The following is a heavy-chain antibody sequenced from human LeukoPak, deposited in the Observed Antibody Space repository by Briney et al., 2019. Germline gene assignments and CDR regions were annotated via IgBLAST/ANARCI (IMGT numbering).Heavy chain of an antibody. V-gene: IGHV3-23*01. D-gene: IGHD4-11*01. CDR2: FKTNSGQV. CDR1: GFTFTSYS. J-gene: IGHJ4*02. CDR3: ARSVPDYTRFDY. Sequence: PGGSLRLSCAASGFTFTSYSMNWVRQAPGKGLEWVSTFKTNSGQVYYAESVRGRFTISRVNSKNTVYLEMSSLRAEDTALYFCARSVPDYTRFDYWGQGALVTVSS.